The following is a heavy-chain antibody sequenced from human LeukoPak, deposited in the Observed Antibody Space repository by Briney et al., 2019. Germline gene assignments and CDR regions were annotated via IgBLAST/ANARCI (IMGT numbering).Heavy chain of an antibody. D-gene: IGHD4-17*01. CDR2: IYYSGST. CDR1: GGSISSYY. CDR3: ARGYGDFPFDY. Sequence: SETLSLTCTVSGGSISSYYWSWIRQPPGKGLEWIGYIYYSGSTNYNPSLKSRVTISVDTSKNQFSLKLSSVTAADTTVYYCARGYGDFPFDYWGQGTLVTVSS. J-gene: IGHJ4*02. V-gene: IGHV4-59*01.